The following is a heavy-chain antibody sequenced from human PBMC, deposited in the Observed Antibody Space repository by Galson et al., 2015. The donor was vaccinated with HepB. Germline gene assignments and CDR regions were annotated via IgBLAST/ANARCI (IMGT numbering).Heavy chain of an antibody. J-gene: IGHJ4*02. CDR2: IRYDENNK. Sequence: SLRLSCAASGFSFSSYGMHWVRQAPGKGLEWVAFIRYDENNKYYADSVKGRFTISRDNSKNTLYLQMNSLRAEDTAVYYCAKASYGSGSYYLDYWGQGTLVTVSS. CDR1: GFSFSSYG. D-gene: IGHD3-10*01. CDR3: AKASYGSGSYYLDY. V-gene: IGHV3-30*02.